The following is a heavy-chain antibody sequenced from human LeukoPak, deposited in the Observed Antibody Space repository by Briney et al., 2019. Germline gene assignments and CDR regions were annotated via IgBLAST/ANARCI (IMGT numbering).Heavy chain of an antibody. CDR1: GFTFSSYA. J-gene: IGHJ4*02. CDR3: AKDLGVRGGYYFDY. V-gene: IGHV3-23*01. Sequence: GGSLRLSCAASGFTFSSYAMSWVRQAPGKGLEWVSAISGSGGSTYYADSVKGRFTISRDNSKNTLYLQMNSLRAEDTAAYYCAKDLGVRGGYYFDYWGQGTLVTVSS. D-gene: IGHD3-10*01. CDR2: ISGSGGST.